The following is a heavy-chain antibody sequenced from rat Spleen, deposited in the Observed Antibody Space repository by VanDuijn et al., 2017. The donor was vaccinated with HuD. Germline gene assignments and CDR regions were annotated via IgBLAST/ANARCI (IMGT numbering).Heavy chain of an antibody. D-gene: IGHD1-11*01. CDR3: TRGDINYGGSLDY. V-gene: IGHV5-31*01. CDR1: GFTFNNYW. Sequence: EVQLVESGGGLVQPGGSLKLSCVASGFTFNNYWMTWIRQVPGKGLEWVASITNASGRTYYPDSVKGRFTVSRDTAQNILYLQMNSLRSEDTATYYCTRGDINYGGSLDYWGQGVMVTVSS. CDR2: ITNASGRT. J-gene: IGHJ2*01.